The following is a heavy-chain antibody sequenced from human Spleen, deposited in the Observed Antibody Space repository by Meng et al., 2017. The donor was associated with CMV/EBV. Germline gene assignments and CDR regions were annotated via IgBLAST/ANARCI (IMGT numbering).Heavy chain of an antibody. J-gene: IGHJ4*02. CDR3: VRRVCSTTICPGPDYYFDL. CDR1: GFTFSSYA. CDR2: ISYDGSNK. D-gene: IGHD2-2*01. V-gene: IGHV3-30-3*01. Sequence: GESLKISCAASGFTFSSYAMHWVRQAPGKGLEWVAVISYDGSNKYYADSVKGRFTISRDNSKNTLYLQMNSLRAEDTAVYYCVRRVCSTTICPGPDYYFDLWGRGTLVTVSS.